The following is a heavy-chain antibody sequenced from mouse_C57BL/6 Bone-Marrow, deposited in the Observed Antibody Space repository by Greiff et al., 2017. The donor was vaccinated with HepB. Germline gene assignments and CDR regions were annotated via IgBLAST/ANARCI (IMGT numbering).Heavy chain of an antibody. J-gene: IGHJ3*01. D-gene: IGHD2-4*01. CDR2: IYPGGGYT. CDR1: GYTFTNYW. V-gene: IGHV1-63*01. CDR3: ARGGRDYGRFAY. Sequence: QVQLQQSGAELVRPGTSVKMSCKASGYTFTNYWIGWAKQRPGHGLEWIGDIYPGGGYTNYKEKFKGKATLTADKSSSTAYMQFSSPTSEDSAIYYCARGGRDYGRFAYWGQGTLVTVSA.